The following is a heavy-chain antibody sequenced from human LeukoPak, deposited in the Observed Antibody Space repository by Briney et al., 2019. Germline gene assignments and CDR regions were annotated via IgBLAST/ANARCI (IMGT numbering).Heavy chain of an antibody. CDR1: GFTFRSYA. J-gene: IGHJ4*02. CDR2: ISGSGSST. D-gene: IGHD6-13*01. CDR3: VKDYGPKQLVFFDS. Sequence: GGSLRLSCAASGFTFRSYAMTWVRQAPGKGLEWVSSISGSGSSTYYADSVKGRFTVSRDNSKNTLYVQMNSLRAEDTAVYYCVKDYGPKQLVFFDSWGQGTLVTVSS. V-gene: IGHV3-23*01.